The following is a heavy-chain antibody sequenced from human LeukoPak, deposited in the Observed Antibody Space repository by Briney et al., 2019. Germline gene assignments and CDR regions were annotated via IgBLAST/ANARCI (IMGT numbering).Heavy chain of an antibody. Sequence: SETLSLTCTVSGVSISDYYCSWIRQPPGKGLEWIAYISYNGGTYSNPSLKSRVTISIATSKTQFSLKLSSVTAADTARFYCARHKHSSGLASLDFWGPGNLVTVSS. V-gene: IGHV4-59*08. CDR2: ISYNGGT. CDR1: GVSISDYY. CDR3: ARHKHSSGLASLDF. J-gene: IGHJ4*02. D-gene: IGHD5-18*01.